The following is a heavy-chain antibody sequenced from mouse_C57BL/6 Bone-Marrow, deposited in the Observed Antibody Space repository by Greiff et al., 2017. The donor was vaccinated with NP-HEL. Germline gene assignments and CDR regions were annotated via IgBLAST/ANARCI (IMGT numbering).Heavy chain of an antibody. CDR1: GYTFTDYY. D-gene: IGHD1-1*01. CDR3: ARSDYGSSYVPWFAY. J-gene: IGHJ3*01. V-gene: IGHV1-75*01. CDR2: IFPGSGST. Sequence: VQLVESGPELVKPGASVKISCKASGYTFTDYYINWVKQRPGQGLEWIGWIFPGSGSTYYNEKFKGKATLTVDKSSSTAYMLLSSLTSEDSAVYFCARSDYGSSYVPWFAYWGQGTLVTVSA.